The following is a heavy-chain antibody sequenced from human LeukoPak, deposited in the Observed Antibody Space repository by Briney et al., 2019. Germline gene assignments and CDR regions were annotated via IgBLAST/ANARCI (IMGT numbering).Heavy chain of an antibody. Sequence: GASVKVSCKVSGYTLTELSMHWVRQAPGKGLEWMGGFDPEDGETIYAQKFQGRVTMTEDTSTDTAYMELSSLRSEDTAVYYCATSITMIVVVNGAFDIWGQGTMDTVSS. CDR2: FDPEDGET. CDR1: GYTLTELS. D-gene: IGHD3-22*01. V-gene: IGHV1-24*01. J-gene: IGHJ3*02. CDR3: ATSITMIVVVNGAFDI.